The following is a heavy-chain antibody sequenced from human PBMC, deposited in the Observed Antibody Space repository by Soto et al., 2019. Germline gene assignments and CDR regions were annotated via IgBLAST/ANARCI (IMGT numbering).Heavy chain of an antibody. J-gene: IGHJ4*02. D-gene: IGHD3-9*01. CDR3: ARGGLYDILTGYYSSLGFDY. CDR2: IKKDGSDK. Sequence: GGSLRLSCAASGFTFSSYWMNWVRQAPGKGLEWVSHIKKDGSDKNYADSVKGRFTISRDNAKNTLYLQMNSLRAEDTAVYYCARGGLYDILTGYYSSLGFDYWGPGTLVTVSS. CDR1: GFTFSSYW. V-gene: IGHV3-74*01.